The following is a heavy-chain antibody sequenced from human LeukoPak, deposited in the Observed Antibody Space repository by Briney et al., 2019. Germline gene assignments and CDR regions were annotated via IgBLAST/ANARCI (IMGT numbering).Heavy chain of an antibody. J-gene: IGHJ4*02. CDR2: IKRDGSEK. CDR1: GFTFSNYW. CDR3: ARDVYYYDSSGHEF. V-gene: IGHV3-7*01. Sequence: GGSLRLSCAASGFTFSNYWMNWVREAPGKGLEWVANIKRDGSEKYYVDSVRGRFTISRDNVKNSLYLQLSSLKAEDTGIYYCARDVYYYDSSGHEFWGQGTLVTVSS. D-gene: IGHD3-22*01.